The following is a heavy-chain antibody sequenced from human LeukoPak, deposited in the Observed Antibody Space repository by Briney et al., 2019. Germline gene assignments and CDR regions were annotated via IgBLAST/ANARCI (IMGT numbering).Heavy chain of an antibody. J-gene: IGHJ4*02. Sequence: GGSLRLSCAASGFTFSSYAMSWVRQAPGKGLEWVSAISGSGGSTYYADSVKGRLTISRDNSKNTLYLQMNSLRAEDTAVYYCAKDRGTIFGVVYYFDYWGQGTLVTVSS. D-gene: IGHD3-3*01. CDR2: ISGSGGST. CDR1: GFTFSSYA. V-gene: IGHV3-23*01. CDR3: AKDRGTIFGVVYYFDY.